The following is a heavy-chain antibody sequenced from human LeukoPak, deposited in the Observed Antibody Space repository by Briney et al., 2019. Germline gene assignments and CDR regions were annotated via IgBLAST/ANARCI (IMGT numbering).Heavy chain of an antibody. D-gene: IGHD3-22*01. Sequence: SETLSLTCTVSGGPISSSSYYWGWIRQPPGKGLEWIGNIYYSGSTNYNPSLKSRVTISVDTSKNQFSLKLSSVTAADTAVYYCASSSGSGYYFRHAFDIWGQGTMVTVSS. V-gene: IGHV4-39*07. CDR3: ASSSGSGYYFRHAFDI. CDR2: IYYSGST. J-gene: IGHJ3*02. CDR1: GGPISSSSYY.